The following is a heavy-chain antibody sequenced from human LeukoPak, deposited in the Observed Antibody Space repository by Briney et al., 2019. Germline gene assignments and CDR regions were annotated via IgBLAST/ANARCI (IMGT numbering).Heavy chain of an antibody. J-gene: IGHJ6*02. V-gene: IGHV3-74*03. Sequence: GGSLRLSCAASGFTFSSHWMHWVRQAPGKGLVWVSRINGDGSNTTYADSVKGRFTISRDNSKNTLYLQMNSLRAEDTAVYYCATNSALGVTYYYGMDVWGQGTTVTVSS. D-gene: IGHD1-26*01. CDR3: ATNSALGVTYYYGMDV. CDR1: GFTFSSHW. CDR2: INGDGSNT.